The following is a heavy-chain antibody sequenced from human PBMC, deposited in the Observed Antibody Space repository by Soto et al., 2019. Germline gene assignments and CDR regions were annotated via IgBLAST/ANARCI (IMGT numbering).Heavy chain of an antibody. V-gene: IGHV1-18*01. D-gene: IGHD2-8*02. Sequence: QVHLVQSGAEVEKPGASVKVSCKASGYSFTSYGIAWVRQAPGHGPEWMGWISPYNGRTNYAPNVKGRVVMTTDISTNTVYLELRSLRSDDTAMYYCGRCRTDSYAMDVWGQGTTVTVSS. CDR1: GYSFTSYG. CDR2: ISPYNGRT. CDR3: GRCRTDSYAMDV. J-gene: IGHJ6*01.